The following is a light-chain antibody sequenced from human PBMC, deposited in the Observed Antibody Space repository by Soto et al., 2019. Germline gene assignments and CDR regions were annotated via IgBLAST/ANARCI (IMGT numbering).Light chain of an antibody. CDR1: QAISSSY. J-gene: IGKJ1*01. CDR3: QQYGSSPRT. CDR2: GAS. V-gene: IGKV3-20*01. Sequence: EIVLTQSPGTLSLSAGEGAVLSCRASQAISSSYLAWYQQKPGQARRLLIYGASRRATGIPDRFSGSGSATDFTLTISRLEPEDFAVYYCQQYGSSPRTFGQGTKVEIK.